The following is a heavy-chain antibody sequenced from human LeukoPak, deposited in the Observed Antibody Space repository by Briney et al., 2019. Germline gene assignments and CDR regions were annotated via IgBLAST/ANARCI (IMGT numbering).Heavy chain of an antibody. CDR3: ARDYCGGDCPYNWFDP. CDR2: INHSGST. V-gene: IGHV4-34*01. CDR1: GGSFSGYY. Sequence: SETLSLTCAVYGGSFSGYYWSWIRQPPGKGLEWIGEINHSGSTNYNPSLKSRVTISVDTSKNQFSLKLSSVTAADTAVYYCARDYCGGDCPYNWFDPWGQGTLVTVSS. J-gene: IGHJ5*02. D-gene: IGHD2-21*02.